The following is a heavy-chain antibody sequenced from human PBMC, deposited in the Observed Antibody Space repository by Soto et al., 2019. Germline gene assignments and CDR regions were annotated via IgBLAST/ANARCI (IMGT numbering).Heavy chain of an antibody. CDR2: IHDRGST. V-gene: IGHV4-39*01. D-gene: IGHD2-21*01. CDR3: ARHSGDCYTPGDY. CDR1: GASISRDVYY. Sequence: QLQLQESGPGLVKPSETLSLSCSVSGASISRDVYYWGWIRQPPGKGLEWIGSIHDRGSTYHNPYPKTRVTIPVDRSRNRFSLNLTSVAAADTVVYYCARHSGDCYTPGDYWGQETLVTVSS. J-gene: IGHJ4*02.